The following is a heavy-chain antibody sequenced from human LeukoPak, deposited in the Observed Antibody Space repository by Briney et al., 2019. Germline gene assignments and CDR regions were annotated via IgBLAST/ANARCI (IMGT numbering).Heavy chain of an antibody. Sequence: GGSLRLSCEASGFTFSDYWMHWVRQAPGKGLVWVSRINGDGSGPSYADSVKGRFTVSRDNAINTLYLQMNRLRAEETAVYYCARKWFDPWGQGTLVTVSS. CDR2: INGDGSGP. CDR1: GFTFSDYW. D-gene: IGHD1-14*01. J-gene: IGHJ5*02. CDR3: ARKWFDP. V-gene: IGHV3-74*01.